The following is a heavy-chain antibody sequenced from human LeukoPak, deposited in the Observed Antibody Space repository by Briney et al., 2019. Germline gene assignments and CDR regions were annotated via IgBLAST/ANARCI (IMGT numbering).Heavy chain of an antibody. CDR2: INPKSGDR. V-gene: IGHV1-2*02. CDR1: GYSFTDSF. J-gene: IGHJ4*02. CDR3: ARDSNPQHLDY. Sequence: ASVTVSCKASGYSFTDSFIHWVRQAPGQGLEWMGWINPKSGDRDLAQNFQGRVTMTRDTSITTAYMEVSRLSSDDTAVYYCARDSNPQHLDYWGQGTLVTVSS.